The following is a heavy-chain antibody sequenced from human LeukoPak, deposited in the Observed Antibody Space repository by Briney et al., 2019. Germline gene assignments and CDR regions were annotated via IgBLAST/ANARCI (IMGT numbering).Heavy chain of an antibody. CDR2: IYYSGST. J-gene: IGHJ3*01. CDR1: GGSISGYY. V-gene: IGHV4-59*08. CDR3: AREHDAFDF. Sequence: SETLSLSCTVSGGSISGYYWSWIRQPPGKGLEWIGYIYYSGSTKYNPSLKSRVTISVDTSINQFSLKLSSVTAADTAVYYCAREHDAFDFWGQGTTVTVSS. D-gene: IGHD1-26*01.